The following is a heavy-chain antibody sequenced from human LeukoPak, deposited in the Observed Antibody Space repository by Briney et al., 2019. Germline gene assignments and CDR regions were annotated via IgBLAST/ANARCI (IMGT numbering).Heavy chain of an antibody. Sequence: PWGSLRLSCAASGFTFSRYIMNWVRQAPGKGLEWISYISSSSRTIHYADSVKGRLTISRDNAENSLDLQMNSLRDEDTAVYYCASHYFGSRGSHAEYCQHWGQGALVIVSS. D-gene: IGHD3-22*01. CDR2: ISSSSRTI. V-gene: IGHV3-48*02. CDR1: GFTFSRYI. CDR3: ASHYFGSRGSHAEYCQH. J-gene: IGHJ1*01.